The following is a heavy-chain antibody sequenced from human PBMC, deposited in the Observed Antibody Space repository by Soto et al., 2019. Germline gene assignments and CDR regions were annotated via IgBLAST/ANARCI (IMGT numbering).Heavy chain of an antibody. Sequence: EVQLLESGGGLVQPGGSLRLSCAASGFTFSSYAMSWVRQAPGKGLEWVSAISGSDGSTYYADSVKGRFTISRDNSKNTLYLQMNSLRAEDTAVYYCAKGHSYYGSEHYFDYWGQGTLVTVSS. CDR2: ISGSDGST. D-gene: IGHD3-10*01. V-gene: IGHV3-23*01. CDR1: GFTFSSYA. J-gene: IGHJ4*02. CDR3: AKGHSYYGSEHYFDY.